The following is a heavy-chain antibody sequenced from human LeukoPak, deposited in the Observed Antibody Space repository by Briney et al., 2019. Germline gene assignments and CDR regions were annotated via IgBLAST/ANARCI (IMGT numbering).Heavy chain of an antibody. V-gene: IGHV1-69*04. CDR1: GGTFSSYA. J-gene: IGHJ4*02. CDR3: AREVVGATNYFDY. D-gene: IGHD1-26*01. CDR2: IIPILGIA. Sequence: VASVEVSCKASGGTFSSYAISWVRQAPGQGLEWMGRIIPILGIANYAQKFQGRVTITADKSTSTAYMELSSLRSEDTAVYYCAREVVGATNYFDYWGQGTLVTVSS.